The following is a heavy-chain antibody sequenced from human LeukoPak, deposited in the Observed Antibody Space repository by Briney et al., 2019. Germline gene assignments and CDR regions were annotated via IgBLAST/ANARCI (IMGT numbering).Heavy chain of an antibody. D-gene: IGHD3-10*01. V-gene: IGHV3-23*01. CDR1: GFTFSSYA. Sequence: PGGSLRLSCAASGFTFSSYAMSWVRQAPGKGLEWVSAISGSGGSTYYADSVKGRFTISRDNSKNTLYLQMNSLRAEDTAVYYCAKDRPRVAYYYGSGSYYKGDAFDIWGQGTMVTVSS. CDR3: AKDRPRVAYYYGSGSYYKGDAFDI. J-gene: IGHJ3*02. CDR2: ISGSGGST.